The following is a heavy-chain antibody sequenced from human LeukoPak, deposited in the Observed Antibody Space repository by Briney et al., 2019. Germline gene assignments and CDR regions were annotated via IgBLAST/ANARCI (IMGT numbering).Heavy chain of an antibody. D-gene: IGHD2-8*01. J-gene: IGHJ4*02. CDR3: SRDRLNAARGSVYYFDY. CDR1: GFTFGDYV. Sequence: GGSLRLSCTASGFTFGDYVMRWVRQAPGKGLQWVGFIRSKSYRGTTEYAPSVKGRFTISRDESKSIAYLQMNSLKTDDTAVYYCSRDRLNAARGSVYYFDYWGQGTLVTVSS. CDR2: IRSKSYRGTT. V-gene: IGHV3-49*04.